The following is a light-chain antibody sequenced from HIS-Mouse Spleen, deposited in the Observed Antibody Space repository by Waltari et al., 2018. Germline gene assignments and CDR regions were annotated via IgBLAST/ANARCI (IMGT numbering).Light chain of an antibody. CDR3: YSTDSSGNHRV. CDR2: EDS. Sequence: SYELTQPPSVSVSPGQTPRIPCSGDALPKKYAHWYQQKSGQAPVLVIYEDSKRPSGIPERFSGSSSGTMATLTISGAQVEDEADYYCYSTDSSGNHRVFGGGTKLTVL. V-gene: IGLV3-10*01. J-gene: IGLJ2*01. CDR1: ALPKKY.